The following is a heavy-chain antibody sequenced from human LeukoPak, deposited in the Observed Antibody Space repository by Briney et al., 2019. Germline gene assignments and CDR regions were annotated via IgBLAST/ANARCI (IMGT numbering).Heavy chain of an antibody. J-gene: IGHJ4*02. CDR2: MWYDGINK. CDR3: ARDHADPRWGPEY. CDR1: GFTFSSYG. D-gene: IGHD3-16*01. V-gene: IGHV3-33*01. Sequence: GGSLRLSRATSGFTFSSYGIHWVRQAPGKGLEWVAIMWYDGINKYYADSVKGRFTLSRDNSKNTLYLQMNSLRAEDTAVYYCARDHADPRWGPEYWGQGTLVTVSS.